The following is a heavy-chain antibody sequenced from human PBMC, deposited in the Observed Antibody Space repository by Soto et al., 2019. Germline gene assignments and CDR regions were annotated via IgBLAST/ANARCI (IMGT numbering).Heavy chain of an antibody. V-gene: IGHV3-66*01. D-gene: IGHD3-3*01. CDR1: GFTVSSNY. J-gene: IGHJ4*02. Sequence: GGSLRLSCAASGFTVSSNYMSWVRQAPGKGLEWVSVIYSGGSTYYADSVKGRFTISRDNSKNLLYLQMNSLRAEDTAVYYCARDRGGSITIFGVVNSYFDYWGQGTLVTVSS. CDR2: IYSGGST. CDR3: ARDRGGSITIFGVVNSYFDY.